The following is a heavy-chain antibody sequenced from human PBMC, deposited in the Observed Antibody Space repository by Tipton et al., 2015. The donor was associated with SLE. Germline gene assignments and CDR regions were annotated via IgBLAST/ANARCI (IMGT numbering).Heavy chain of an antibody. Sequence: SLRLSCAASGFTFDDYGMSWVRQAPGKGLEWVSGINWNGGSTGYADSVKGRFTISRDNAKNSLYLQMNSLRAEDMALYYCARAERELDYFDYWGQGTLVTVSS. CDR1: GFTFDDYG. V-gene: IGHV3-20*04. CDR3: ARAERELDYFDY. D-gene: IGHD1-26*01. J-gene: IGHJ4*02. CDR2: INWNGGST.